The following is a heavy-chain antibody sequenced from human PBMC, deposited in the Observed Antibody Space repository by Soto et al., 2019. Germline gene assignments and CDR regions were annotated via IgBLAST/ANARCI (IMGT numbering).Heavy chain of an antibody. J-gene: IGHJ4*02. CDR2: ITGSGGST. Sequence: GGSLRLSCAASGLTFSSYSMSWVRQAPGKGLEWVSAITGSGGSTYYADSVKGRFTISRDNSKNTLYLQMNSLRAEDTAVYYCAKEGDLIGYNYGSCFDYWGQGTRVTVSS. CDR3: AKEGDLIGYNYGSCFDY. V-gene: IGHV3-23*01. D-gene: IGHD5-18*01. CDR1: GLTFSSYS.